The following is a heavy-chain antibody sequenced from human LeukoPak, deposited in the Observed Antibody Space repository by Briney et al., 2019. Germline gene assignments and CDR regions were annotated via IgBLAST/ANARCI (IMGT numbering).Heavy chain of an antibody. D-gene: IGHD3-22*01. Sequence: SETLSLTCTVSGGSISSYYWSWIRQPPGKGLEWIGYIYYSGSTNYNPSLRSRVTMSLDTSNNQFSLKLRSVTASDTALYYCTRGYYEPFDRWGQGTLVTVSS. CDR3: TRGYYEPFDR. J-gene: IGHJ4*02. CDR1: GGSISSYY. V-gene: IGHV4-59*01. CDR2: IYYSGST.